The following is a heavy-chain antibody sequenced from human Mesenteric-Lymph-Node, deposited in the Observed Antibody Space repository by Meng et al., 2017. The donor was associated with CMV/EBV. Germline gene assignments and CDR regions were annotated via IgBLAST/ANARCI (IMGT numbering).Heavy chain of an antibody. CDR3: ARWGSSSWYGNWFDP. J-gene: IGHJ5*02. V-gene: IGHV1-3*01. CDR2: INAGNGNT. CDR1: GDTFTSYA. Sequence: SGDTFTSYAMHWVRQAPGQRLEWMGWINAGNGNTKYSQKFQGRVTITRDTSASTAYMELSSLRSEDTAVYYCARWGSSSWYGNWFDPWGQGTLVTVSS. D-gene: IGHD6-13*01.